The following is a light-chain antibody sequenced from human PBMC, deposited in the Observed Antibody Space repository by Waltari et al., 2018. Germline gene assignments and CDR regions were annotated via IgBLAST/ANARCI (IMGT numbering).Light chain of an antibody. Sequence: SYDLTQPLSVSVALGQTARITCEGGNIGGQRVHWYQQKPGQAPVLVIHRGSNRPSGIPERFSGSNSGDTATLTISRAQVGDEAEYFCQVWDRSAAGVFGGGTKLTVL. CDR1: NIGGQR. V-gene: IGLV3-9*01. CDR3: QVWDRSAAGV. J-gene: IGLJ2*01. CDR2: RGS.